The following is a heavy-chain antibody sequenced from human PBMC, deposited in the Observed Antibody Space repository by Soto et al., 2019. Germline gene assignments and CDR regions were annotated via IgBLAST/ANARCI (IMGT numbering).Heavy chain of an antibody. Sequence: XESLRLSFEACGFRFSTYFMSWVRQAPGKGLEWVANIKQGGNEKFYVDSVKGRFTISRDNAKKSLFLQMNSLRPEDTAVYYCVGALHYGAPYYYYGMDVWGQGTTVTVSS. V-gene: IGHV3-7*01. CDR3: VGALHYGAPYYYYGMDV. CDR2: IKQGGNEK. J-gene: IGHJ6*02. CDR1: GFRFSTYF. D-gene: IGHD3-16*01.